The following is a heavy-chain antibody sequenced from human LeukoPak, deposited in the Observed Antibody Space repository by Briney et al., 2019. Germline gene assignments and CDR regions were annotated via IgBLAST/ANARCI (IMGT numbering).Heavy chain of an antibody. J-gene: IGHJ6*03. V-gene: IGHV1-46*01. CDR3: ATEVSPYYDFWSGYYMDV. CDR1: GYTFTSYY. CDR2: INPSGGST. D-gene: IGHD3-3*01. Sequence: GASVKVSCKASGYTFTSYYMHWVRQAPGQGLEWMGIINPSGGSTSYAQKFQGRVTMTEDTSTDTAYMELSSLRSEDTAVYYCATEVSPYYDFWSGYYMDVWGKGTTVTVSS.